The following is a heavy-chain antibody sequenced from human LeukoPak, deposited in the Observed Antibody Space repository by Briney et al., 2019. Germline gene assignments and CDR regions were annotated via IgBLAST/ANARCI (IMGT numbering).Heavy chain of an antibody. J-gene: IGHJ6*02. Sequence: GGSLRLSCAASGFTFSSYAMSWVRQAPGKGLEWVSAISGSGGSTYYADSVKGRFTISRDNSKNTLYLQMNSLRAEDTAVYYCAKQNTPYYYDSSGSYYYYGMDVWGQGTTVTVSS. CDR1: GFTFSSYA. D-gene: IGHD3-22*01. CDR2: ISGSGGST. CDR3: AKQNTPYYYDSSGSYYYYGMDV. V-gene: IGHV3-23*01.